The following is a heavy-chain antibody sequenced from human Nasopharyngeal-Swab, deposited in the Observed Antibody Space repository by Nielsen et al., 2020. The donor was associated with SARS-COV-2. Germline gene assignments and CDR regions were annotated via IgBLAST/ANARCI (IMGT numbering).Heavy chain of an antibody. D-gene: IGHD3-3*01. CDR3: AGRPYYDFWSGYSRASDY. Sequence: RQAPGKGLEWIASIYHSGSTYYNPSLRSRVTILVDTSKNQFSLKLSSVTAADTAVYYCAGRPYYDFWSGYSRASDYWGQGTLVTVSS. V-gene: IGHV4-39*07. J-gene: IGHJ4*02. CDR2: IYHSGST.